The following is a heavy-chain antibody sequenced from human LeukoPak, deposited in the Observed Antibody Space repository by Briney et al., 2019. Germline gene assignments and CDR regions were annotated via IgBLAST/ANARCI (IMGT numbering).Heavy chain of an antibody. D-gene: IGHD3-10*02. V-gene: IGHV3-7*01. CDR1: GFTFSSYW. CDR2: IKQDGSEK. Sequence: GGSLRLSCAASGFTFSSYWMSWVRQAPGKGLEWVASIKQDGSEKYYVDSVKGRFTISRDNAKNSLYLQMNSLRAEDTAVYYCAELGITMIGGVWGKGTTVTISS. CDR3: AELGITMIGGV. J-gene: IGHJ6*04.